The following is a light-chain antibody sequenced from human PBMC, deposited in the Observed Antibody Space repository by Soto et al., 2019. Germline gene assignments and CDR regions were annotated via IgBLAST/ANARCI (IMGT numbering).Light chain of an antibody. J-gene: IGLJ2*01. CDR2: GNS. V-gene: IGLV1-40*01. CDR1: SSNIGAGYD. CDR3: QSYDISLSGV. Sequence: QSVLTQPPSVSGAPGQRVTISCTGSSSNIGAGYDVHWYQQLPGTAPKLLIYGNSNRPSGVPDRFSGSKSGTSASLAITGLHAEDEADYYCQSYDISLSGVFGGGTKVTVL.